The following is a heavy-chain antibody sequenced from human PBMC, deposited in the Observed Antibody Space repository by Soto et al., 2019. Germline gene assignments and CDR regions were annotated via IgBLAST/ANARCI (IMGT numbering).Heavy chain of an antibody. D-gene: IGHD1-26*01. Sequence: ASVKVSCKASGCTFSSYAISWVRQAPGQGLEWMGGIIPIFGTANYAQKFQGRVTITADESTSTAYMELSSLRSEDTAVYYCARDRSGSYSDAFDIWGQGTMVTVSS. V-gene: IGHV1-69*13. CDR3: ARDRSGSYSDAFDI. CDR1: GCTFSSYA. CDR2: IIPIFGTA. J-gene: IGHJ3*02.